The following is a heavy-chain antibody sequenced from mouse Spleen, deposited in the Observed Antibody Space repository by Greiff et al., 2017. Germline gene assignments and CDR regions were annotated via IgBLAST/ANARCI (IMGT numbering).Heavy chain of an antibody. J-gene: IGHJ2*01. CDR3: ARDLGGYHY. D-gene: IGHD2-2*01. CDR2: ISYDGSN. CDR1: GYSITSGYY. Sequence: EVKLLESGPGLVKPSQSLSLTCSVTGYSITSGYYWNWIRQFPGNKLEWMGYISYDGSNNYNPSLKNRISITRDTSKNQFFLKLNSVTTEDTATYYCARDLGGYHYWGQGTTLTVSS. V-gene: IGHV3-6*01.